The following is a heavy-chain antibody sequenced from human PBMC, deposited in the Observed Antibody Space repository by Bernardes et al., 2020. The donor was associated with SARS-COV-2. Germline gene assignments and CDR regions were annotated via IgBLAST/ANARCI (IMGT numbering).Heavy chain of an antibody. J-gene: IGHJ3*02. CDR1: GFTFGDYA. V-gene: IGHV3-49*03. D-gene: IGHD3-22*01. Sequence: GGSLRLSCTAAGFTFGDYAMSWFRQAPGKGLEWVGFIRSKAYGGTTEYAASVKGRFTISRADSKSIAYLQMNSLKTEDTAVYYCTSPYDSSYDAFDIWGQGTMVTVSS. CDR2: IRSKAYGGTT. CDR3: TSPYDSSYDAFDI.